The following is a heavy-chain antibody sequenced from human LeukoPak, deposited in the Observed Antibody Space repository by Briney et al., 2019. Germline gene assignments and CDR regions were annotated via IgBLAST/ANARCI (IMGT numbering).Heavy chain of an antibody. CDR1: DGSIINYY. J-gene: IGHJ6*03. CDR2: MNHSGSA. CDR3: ARVSRVGATTRHRYMDV. Sequence: SETLSLTCTVSDGSIINYYWTWIRQPPGKGLEWIGEMNHSGSANYNPSLKSRVTISVDTSKNQCSLRLSSVTAADTAVYYCARVSRVGATTRHRYMDVWGKGTTVTISS. D-gene: IGHD1-26*01. V-gene: IGHV4-34*01.